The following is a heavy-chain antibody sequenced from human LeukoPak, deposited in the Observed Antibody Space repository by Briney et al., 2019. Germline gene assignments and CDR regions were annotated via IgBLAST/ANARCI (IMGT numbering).Heavy chain of an antibody. CDR1: GYTFTSYG. CDR3: ASEGDYYDSSGSFDI. J-gene: IGHJ3*02. Sequence: ASVKVSCKASGYTFTSYGISWVRQAPGQGLEWMGWISAYNGNTNYAQKLQGRVTMTTDTSTSTAYMELRSLRSDDTAVYYCASEGDYYDSSGSFDIWGQGTMVTVSS. D-gene: IGHD3-22*01. V-gene: IGHV1-18*01. CDR2: ISAYNGNT.